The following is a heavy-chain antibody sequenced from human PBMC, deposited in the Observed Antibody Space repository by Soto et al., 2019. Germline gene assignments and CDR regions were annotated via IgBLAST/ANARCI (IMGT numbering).Heavy chain of an antibody. CDR2: ISYDGSNK. J-gene: IGHJ6*02. Sequence: SGGSLRLSCAASGFTFSSYGMHWVRQAPGKGLEWVAVISYDGSNKYYADSVKGRFTISRDNSKNTLYLQMNSLRAEDTAVYYCAKDIEVVAATIDYYYYYGMDVWGQGTTVTVSS. V-gene: IGHV3-30*18. CDR3: AKDIEVVAATIDYYYYYGMDV. CDR1: GFTFSSYG. D-gene: IGHD2-15*01.